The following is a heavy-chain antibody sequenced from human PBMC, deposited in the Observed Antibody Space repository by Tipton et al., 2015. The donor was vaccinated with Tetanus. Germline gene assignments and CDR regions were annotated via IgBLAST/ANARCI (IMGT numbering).Heavy chain of an antibody. D-gene: IGHD3-22*01. J-gene: IGHJ3*02. CDR2: IYYGGST. V-gene: IGHV4-61*01. CDR1: GGSVSSGSYY. Sequence: TLSLTCTVSGGSVSSGSYYWSWIRQPPGKGLEWIGYIYYGGSTNYNPSLKSRVTISVDTSKNQFSLKLSSVTAADTAVYYCAREGYYDSSGYYYKGAFDIWGQGTMVTVSS. CDR3: AREGYYDSSGYYYKGAFDI.